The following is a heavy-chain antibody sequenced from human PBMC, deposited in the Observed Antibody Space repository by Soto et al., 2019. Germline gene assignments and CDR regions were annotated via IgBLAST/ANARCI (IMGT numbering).Heavy chain of an antibody. CDR1: GLTFRSFA. D-gene: IGHD3-10*01. J-gene: IGHJ4*02. CDR2: ISDYGSNR. V-gene: IGHV3-30-3*01. Sequence: GGSLRLSCAASGLTFRSFAMHWVRQAPGKGLEWVAVISDYGSNRYYADSVTGRFTISRDNSKNTLYLQMNSLRTEDTAVYYCARDLSDGSGTYYGNVFDYWGQGALVTVSS. CDR3: ARDLSDGSGTYYGNVFDY.